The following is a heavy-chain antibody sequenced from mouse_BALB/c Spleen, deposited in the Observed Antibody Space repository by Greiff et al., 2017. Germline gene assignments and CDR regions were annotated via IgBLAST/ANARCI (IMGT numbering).Heavy chain of an antibody. Sequence: EVQRVESGPSLVKPSQTLSLTCSVTGDSITSGYWNWIRKFLGNKLEYMGYISYSGSTYYNPSLKSRISITRDTSKNQYYLQLNSVTTEDTATYYCARRYYYGSSPAWFAYWGQGTLVTGSA. CDR2: ISYSGST. D-gene: IGHD1-1*01. CDR1: GDSITSGY. V-gene: IGHV3-8*02. J-gene: IGHJ3*01. CDR3: ARRYYYGSSPAWFAY.